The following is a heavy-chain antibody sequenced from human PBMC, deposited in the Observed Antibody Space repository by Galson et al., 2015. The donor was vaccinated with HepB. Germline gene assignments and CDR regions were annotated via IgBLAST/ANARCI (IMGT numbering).Heavy chain of an antibody. CDR2: IWYDGSNK. CDR1: GFTFSSYG. D-gene: IGHD3-10*01. Sequence: SLRLSCAASGFTFSSYGMHWVRQAPGKGLEWVAVIWYDGSNKYYADSVKGRFTISRDNSKNTLYLQMSSLRAEDTAVYYCVKPRGAMVRGVLLVWGQGTLVTVSS. V-gene: IGHV3-33*06. J-gene: IGHJ4*02. CDR3: VKPRGAMVRGVLLV.